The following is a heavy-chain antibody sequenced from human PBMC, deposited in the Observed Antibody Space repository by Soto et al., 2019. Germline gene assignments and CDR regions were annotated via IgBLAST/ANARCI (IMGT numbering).Heavy chain of an antibody. CDR3: AKAVTETTTAMDV. CDR1: GFTFSTYD. V-gene: IGHV3-30*18. J-gene: IGHJ6*02. CDR2: ISFTGSDK. D-gene: IGHD1-7*01. Sequence: QVQLVESGGGVVQPGRSLRLSCATSGFTFSTYDMHWVRQAPGKGLEWVALISFTGSDKYYADSVKGRFTISRDTSKKTLYLQMNSLRAEDTGVYYCAKAVTETTTAMDVWGQGTTVTVSS.